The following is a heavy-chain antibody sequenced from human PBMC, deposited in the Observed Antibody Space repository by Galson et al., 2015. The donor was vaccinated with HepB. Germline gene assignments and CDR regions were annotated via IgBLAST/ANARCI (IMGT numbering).Heavy chain of an antibody. D-gene: IGHD1-14*01. J-gene: IGHJ4*02. CDR3: TSALNQGY. CDR2: IRSKPNNYAT. V-gene: IGHV3-73*01. Sequence: SLRLSCAASGFIFSGSAMHWVRQASGKGLEWVGRIRSKPNNYATVYGESVNGRFTISRDDSKNTTYLQMNSLKTEDTAVYYCTSALNQGYWGQGTLVTVSS. CDR1: GFIFSGSA.